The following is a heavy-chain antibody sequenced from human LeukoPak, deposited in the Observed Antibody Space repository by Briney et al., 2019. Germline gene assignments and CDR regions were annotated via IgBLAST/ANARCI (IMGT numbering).Heavy chain of an antibody. D-gene: IGHD1-26*01. J-gene: IGHJ4*02. CDR3: PRDRAVGAADY. CDR1: GGPINRYH. Sequence: SEALSLICTVSGGPINRYHWRWIRQPPGEGLEWIGYNYYCGSTNHNRPLKSRVTIPLNPSQDQSSLTLSSLAAAVRHVYSVPRDRAVGAADYSGEGNLVSASS. CDR2: NYYCGST. V-gene: IGHV4-59*01.